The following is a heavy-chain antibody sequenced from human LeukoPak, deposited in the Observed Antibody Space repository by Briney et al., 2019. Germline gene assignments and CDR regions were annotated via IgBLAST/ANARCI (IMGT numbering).Heavy chain of an antibody. CDR2: FDPEQGET. V-gene: IGHV1-24*01. CDR3: ATLVGARFNY. Sequence: ASVKVSCKVSGYTLIELSMHWVRQAPGKGLEWMGGFDPEQGETIYAQGFQGRVTMTEDTSTDTAYMNLSSLRSEETAVYYCATLVGARFNYWGQGTLVTVSS. CDR1: GYTLIELS. D-gene: IGHD1-26*01. J-gene: IGHJ4*02.